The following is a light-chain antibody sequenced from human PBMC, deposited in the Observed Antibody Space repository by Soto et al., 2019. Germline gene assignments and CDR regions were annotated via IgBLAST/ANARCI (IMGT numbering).Light chain of an antibody. Sequence: DIVMTQSPYSLAVSLGERATINCKSSQSVLSSSNNKNYLAWYQQKPGQPPKLLIYWASTRESGVPDRFSGSGSGTDFTLTISSLQAEDVAVYYCQEYYSAPRGTFGGGTKVEIK. V-gene: IGKV4-1*01. CDR1: QSVLSSSNNKNY. CDR3: QEYYSAPRGT. CDR2: WAS. J-gene: IGKJ4*01.